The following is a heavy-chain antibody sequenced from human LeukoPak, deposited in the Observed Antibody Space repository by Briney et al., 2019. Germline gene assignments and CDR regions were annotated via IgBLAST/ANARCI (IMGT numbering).Heavy chain of an antibody. CDR3: ARHVRYCSSTSCWYFDY. Sequence: SETLSLTCTVSGGSISSGDYYWSWIRQPPGKGLEWIGYIYYSGSTYYNPSLKSRVTISVDTSKNQFSLKLSSVTAADTAVYYCARHVRYCSSTSCWYFDYWGQGTLVTVSS. CDR2: IYYSGST. D-gene: IGHD2-2*01. V-gene: IGHV4-30-4*08. J-gene: IGHJ4*02. CDR1: GGSISSGDYY.